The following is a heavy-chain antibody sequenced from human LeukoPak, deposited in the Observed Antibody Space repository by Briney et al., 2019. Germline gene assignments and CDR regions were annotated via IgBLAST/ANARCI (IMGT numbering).Heavy chain of an antibody. Sequence: GGSLRLSCAASGFTFSSYAMSWVRQAPGKGLEWVSAISGSGGSTYYADSVKGRFTISRDNSKNTLYLQMNSLRAEDTAVYYCAKDRGTYIVVVPAAIDYGGQGPLVPVSS. V-gene: IGHV3-23*01. D-gene: IGHD2-2*01. CDR3: AKDRGTYIVVVPAAIDY. CDR1: GFTFSSYA. CDR2: ISGSGGST. J-gene: IGHJ4*02.